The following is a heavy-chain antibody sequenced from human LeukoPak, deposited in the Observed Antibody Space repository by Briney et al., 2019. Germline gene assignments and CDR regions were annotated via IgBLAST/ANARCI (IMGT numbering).Heavy chain of an antibody. CDR1: GYTFTDYY. D-gene: IGHD4-17*01. CDR3: ASLTTVTPYYFDY. CDR2: VNPEDGET. J-gene: IGHJ4*02. V-gene: IGHV1-69-2*01. Sequence: ASVKVSCKVSGYTFTDYYMHWVQQAPGKGLEWMGLVNPEDGETIYAEKVHGRVTITADTSTDTAYMELSSLRSEDTAVYYCASLTTVTPYYFDYWVQGTLVTVSS.